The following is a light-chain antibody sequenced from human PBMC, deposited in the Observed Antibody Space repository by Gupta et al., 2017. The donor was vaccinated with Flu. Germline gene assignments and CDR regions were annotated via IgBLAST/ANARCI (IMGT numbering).Light chain of an antibody. CDR3: QEYNRYSWT. J-gene: IGKJ1*01. Sequence: DIQMTQSPSTLSASVGDRVTITCRASQSISSWLAWYQQKPGKPPKLLIYMASTLETGVPSRFAGSGXGTEFTLTXSSLQPDDFATYYCQEYNRYSWTFGXGTKVEIK. CDR2: MAS. V-gene: IGKV1-5*03. CDR1: QSISSW.